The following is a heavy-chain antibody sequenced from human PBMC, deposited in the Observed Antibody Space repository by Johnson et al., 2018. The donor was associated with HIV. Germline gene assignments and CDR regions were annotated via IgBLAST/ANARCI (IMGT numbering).Heavy chain of an antibody. Sequence: VPLVESGGGVVRPGGSLRLSCAASGFTFDDYAMHWVRQAPGKGLEWVSGLSWNSGSIAYADSVKGRFTISRDHAKNSLYVQMNSLRAEDTAVYYCAKDTYSHRLTVTESGFDIWGQGTMVTVSS. J-gene: IGHJ3*02. CDR1: GFTFDDYA. V-gene: IGHV3-9*01. CDR2: LSWNSGSI. D-gene: IGHD4-11*01. CDR3: AKDTYSHRLTVTESGFDI.